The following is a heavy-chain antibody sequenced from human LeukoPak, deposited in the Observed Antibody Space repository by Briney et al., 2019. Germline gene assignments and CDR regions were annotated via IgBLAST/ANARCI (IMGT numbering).Heavy chain of an antibody. D-gene: IGHD5-24*01. CDR1: GFIFIDYA. J-gene: IGHJ4*02. Sequence: GGSLRLSCAASGFIFIDYAMSWVRQAPGKGLEWVSGITNSGGITYYADSVKGRFTISRDSSKNTLYLEMNSLRAEDTAVYYCARDVVWMATPYYFDYWGQGTLVTVSS. CDR3: ARDVVWMATPYYFDY. CDR2: ITNSGGIT. V-gene: IGHV3-23*01.